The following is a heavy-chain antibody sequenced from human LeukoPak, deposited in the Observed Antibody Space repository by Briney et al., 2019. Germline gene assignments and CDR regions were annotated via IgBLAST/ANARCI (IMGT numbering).Heavy chain of an antibody. Sequence: QPGGSLRLSCVASGFSFSNYWMHWVRQPPGKGLVWVSRINTDGDNIQYADSVKGRFIISRDNAKNTLYLQMNSLRAEDTAVYYCAKDGPLLYDFWSGYYNSWGQGTLVTVSP. J-gene: IGHJ4*02. CDR1: GFSFSNYW. V-gene: IGHV3-74*03. CDR2: INTDGDNI. CDR3: AKDGPLLYDFWSGYYNS. D-gene: IGHD3-3*01.